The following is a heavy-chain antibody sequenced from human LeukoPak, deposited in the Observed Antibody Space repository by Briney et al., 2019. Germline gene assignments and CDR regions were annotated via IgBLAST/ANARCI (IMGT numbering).Heavy chain of an antibody. Sequence: GGSLRLSCAASGFTFDGYGMSWVRQAPGKGLEWVSGINWNGGSTAEADSVKGRFTISRDNAKNTLYLQMNSLRAEDTAVYYCARGDYYYYGMDVWGQGTTVTVSS. CDR3: ARGDYYYYGMDV. V-gene: IGHV3-20*04. CDR1: GFTFDGYG. CDR2: INWNGGST. J-gene: IGHJ6*02.